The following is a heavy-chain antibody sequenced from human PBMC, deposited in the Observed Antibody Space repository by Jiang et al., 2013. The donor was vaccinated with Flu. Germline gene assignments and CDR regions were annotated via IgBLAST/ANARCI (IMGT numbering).Heavy chain of an antibody. CDR2: ISGSGGST. Sequence: VQLVESGGGLVQPGGSLRLSCAASGFTFSSYAMSWVRQAPGKGLEWVSAISGSGGSTYYADSVKGRFTISRDNSKNTLYLQMNSLRAEDTAVYYCAKDGVLGYCTNGVCYTGAEYFQHWGQGTLVTVSS. D-gene: IGHD2-8*01. CDR3: AKDGVLGYCTNGVCYTGAEYFQH. CDR1: GFTFSSYA. J-gene: IGHJ1*01. V-gene: IGHV3-23*04.